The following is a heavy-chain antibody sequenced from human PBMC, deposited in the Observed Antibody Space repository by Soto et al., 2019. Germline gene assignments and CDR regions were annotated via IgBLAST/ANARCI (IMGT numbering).Heavy chain of an antibody. D-gene: IGHD2-2*01. CDR1: GYTFTGYY. J-gene: IGHJ4*02. Sequence: QVQLVQSGAEVKKPGASVKVSCKASGYTFTGYYMHWVRQAPGQGLEWMGWINPNSGGTNYAQKFQGRVTITRDTYISTAYMELSRLRSDDTAVYYCARGQVGYCSSTSCYADYWGQGTLVTVSS. V-gene: IGHV1-2*02. CDR2: INPNSGGT. CDR3: ARGQVGYCSSTSCYADY.